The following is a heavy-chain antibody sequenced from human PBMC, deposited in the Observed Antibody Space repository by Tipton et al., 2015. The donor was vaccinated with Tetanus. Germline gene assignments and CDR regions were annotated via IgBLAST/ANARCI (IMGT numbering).Heavy chain of an antibody. CDR1: GGPFSNYF. Sequence: TLSLTCAVYGGPFSNYFWRWIRQPPGKGLEWIGEISPSGNTNYNPSLKSRVTISVDTSRNQFSLNLTSVTAADTAVYYCARHLTYTYTSRYFDYWGLGTLVTVSS. J-gene: IGHJ4*02. D-gene: IGHD5-18*01. CDR3: ARHLTYTYTSRYFDY. CDR2: ISPSGNT. V-gene: IGHV4-34*01.